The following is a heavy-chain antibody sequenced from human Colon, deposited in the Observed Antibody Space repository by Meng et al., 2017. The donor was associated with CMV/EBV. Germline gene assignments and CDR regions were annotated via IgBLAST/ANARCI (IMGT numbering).Heavy chain of an antibody. CDR1: GYSFNASH. Sequence: QVQLVQAGTELKKPGASVNVSCTTSGYSFNASHLHWVRLAPGQGLEWMGWIYPKDGGTSFAQKFQDRVNLTRDTSITTAYMELSGLTSDATAVYYCVRESWYFDFWGEGPLVTVSS. CDR2: IYPKDGGT. D-gene: IGHD6-13*01. V-gene: IGHV1-2*02. CDR3: VRESWYFDF. J-gene: IGHJ4*02.